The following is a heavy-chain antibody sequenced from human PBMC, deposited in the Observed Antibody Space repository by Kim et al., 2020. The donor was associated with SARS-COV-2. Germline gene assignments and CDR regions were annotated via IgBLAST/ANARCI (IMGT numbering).Heavy chain of an antibody. J-gene: IGHJ4*02. CDR3: ARGLYCSGGSCYVDY. Sequence: PLKRRVTISVDTSKNQFSLKLSSVTAADTAVYYCARGLYCSGGSCYVDYWGQGTLVTVSS. D-gene: IGHD2-15*01. V-gene: IGHV4-34*01.